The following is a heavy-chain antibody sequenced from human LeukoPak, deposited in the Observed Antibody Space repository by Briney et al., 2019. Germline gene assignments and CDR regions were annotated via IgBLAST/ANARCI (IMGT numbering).Heavy chain of an antibody. J-gene: IGHJ6*02. V-gene: IGHV3-30*18. CDR3: AKGTRDYGVRNQTPDYTYAMDV. CDR1: GFTFSNFG. Sequence: GGSLRLSCAASGFTFSNFGMHWVRRLPGKGLEWLSVISYEGSNKVYGDSVRGRFTISRDNSKNTLFLEMSDVRVEDTAVYYCAKGTRDYGVRNQTPDYTYAMDVWGQGTTVTVSS. D-gene: IGHD4-17*01. CDR2: ISYEGSNK.